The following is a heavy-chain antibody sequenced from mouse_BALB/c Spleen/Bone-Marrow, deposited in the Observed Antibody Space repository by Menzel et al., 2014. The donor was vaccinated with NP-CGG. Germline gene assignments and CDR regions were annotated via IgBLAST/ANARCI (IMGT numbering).Heavy chain of an antibody. J-gene: IGHJ2*01. CDR3: ARQSYYGYSDY. D-gene: IGHD1-1*01. V-gene: IGHV4-1*02. CDR2: INPYSSTI. Sequence: EVNVVESGGGLVRPGGSLKLSCAASGFDFSRYWMSWVRQAPGKGLEWIGEINPYSSTINYTPSLKDKFIISRGNAKNTLYLQMSKVRSEDTALYYCARQSYYGYSDYWGQGTTLTVSS. CDR1: GFDFSRYW.